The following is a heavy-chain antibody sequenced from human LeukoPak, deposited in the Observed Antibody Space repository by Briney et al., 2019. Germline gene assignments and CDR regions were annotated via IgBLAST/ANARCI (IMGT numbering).Heavy chain of an antibody. D-gene: IGHD2-15*01. Sequence: SETLSLTCAVYGGSFSGYYWSWIRQPPGKGLEWIGEINHSGSTNYNPSLKSRVTISVDTSKNQFSLKLSSVTAADTAVYYCARGLGRRPKNWLDPWGQGTLVTVSS. V-gene: IGHV4-34*01. CDR2: INHSGST. CDR1: GGSFSGYY. CDR3: ARGLGRRPKNWLDP. J-gene: IGHJ5*02.